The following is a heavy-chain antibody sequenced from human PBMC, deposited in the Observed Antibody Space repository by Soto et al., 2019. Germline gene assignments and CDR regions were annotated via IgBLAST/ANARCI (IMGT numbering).Heavy chain of an antibody. CDR3: VRDSGAKLSSS. D-gene: IGHD6-13*01. CDR2: IVPIYRTA. V-gene: IGHV1-69*13. CDR1: GGTFSSYR. J-gene: IGHJ4*02. Sequence: SVKVSCKASGGTFSSYRINWVRQAPGQGPEWVGGIVPIYRTADYAQKFQGRVTITADESARTSYMELRSLKSQDTAVYYCVRDSGAKLSSSWGQGTLVTVSS.